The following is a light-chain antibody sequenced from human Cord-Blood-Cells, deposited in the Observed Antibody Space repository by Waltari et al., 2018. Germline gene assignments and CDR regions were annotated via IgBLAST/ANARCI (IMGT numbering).Light chain of an antibody. CDR2: AAS. Sequence: DIQMTQSPSSLSASVGDRVTITCRASQCLSNYLAWYQHKPGKVPKLLIYAASTLQSGVPSRFSGSGSGTDFTLTISSLQPEDVATYYCQKYNSAPWTFGQGTKVEIK. CDR3: QKYNSAPWT. V-gene: IGKV1-27*01. CDR1: QCLSNY. J-gene: IGKJ1*01.